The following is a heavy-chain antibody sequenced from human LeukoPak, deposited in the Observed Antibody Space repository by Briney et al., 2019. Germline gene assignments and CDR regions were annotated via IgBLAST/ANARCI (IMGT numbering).Heavy chain of an antibody. J-gene: IGHJ4*02. V-gene: IGHV3-9*01. CDR1: GFTFDDYA. CDR3: AKDSAAMVRGVIPYFDY. D-gene: IGHD3-10*01. CDR2: ISWNSGSI. Sequence: PGRSLRLSCAASGFTFDDYAMHWVRQAPGKGLEWVSGISWNSGSIGYADSVKGRFTISRDNAKNSQYLQMNSLRAEDTALYYCAKDSAAMVRGVIPYFDYWGQGTLVTVSS.